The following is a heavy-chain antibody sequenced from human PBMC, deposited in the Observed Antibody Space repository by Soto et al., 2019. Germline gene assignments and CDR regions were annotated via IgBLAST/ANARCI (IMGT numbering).Heavy chain of an antibody. Sequence: SETLSLTCTVSGCSISSYYWSWLRQPPGKGLEWMEYIYYSGSTNYNPSLKSRVTISVDTSKNQFSLKLSSVTAADTAMYYCAREHKTYYYDSSGYYAEGHYFDYWGQGTLVNVS. CDR3: AREHKTYYYDSSGYYAEGHYFDY. CDR2: IYYSGST. V-gene: IGHV4-59*01. CDR1: GCSISSYY. D-gene: IGHD3-22*01. J-gene: IGHJ4*02.